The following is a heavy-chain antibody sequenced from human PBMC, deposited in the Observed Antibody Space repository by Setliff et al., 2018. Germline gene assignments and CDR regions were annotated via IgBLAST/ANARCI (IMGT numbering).Heavy chain of an antibody. D-gene: IGHD3-22*01. CDR1: GFTFSSYW. J-gene: IGHJ6*03. Sequence: PGGSLRLSCAASGFTFSSYWMSWVRQAPGKGLEWVANIKQDGSEKCYVDSVKGRFTISRDNAKNSLHLQMNSLRADDTAVYYCARLALTGYDSSGYYYALDYYYYMDVWGKGTTVTV. CDR2: IKQDGSEK. CDR3: ARLALTGYDSSGYYYALDYYYYMDV. V-gene: IGHV3-7*01.